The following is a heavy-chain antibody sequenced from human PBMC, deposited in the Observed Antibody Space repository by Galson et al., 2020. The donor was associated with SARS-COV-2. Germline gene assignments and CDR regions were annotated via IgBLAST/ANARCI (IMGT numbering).Heavy chain of an antibody. J-gene: IGHJ6*03. CDR1: GFTFSSYT. CDR2: ITTSSTYI. V-gene: IGHV3-21*01. D-gene: IGHD6-13*01. CDR3: ARTGTPHYYYSYYMDV. Sequence: GEYLKISCAASGFTFSSYTMNWVRQVPGKGLEWVSSITTSSTYINYADSVKGRFTISRDNAKNSLHLQMNSLRAGDTAVYFCARTGTPHYYYSYYMDVWGKGTTVTVSS.